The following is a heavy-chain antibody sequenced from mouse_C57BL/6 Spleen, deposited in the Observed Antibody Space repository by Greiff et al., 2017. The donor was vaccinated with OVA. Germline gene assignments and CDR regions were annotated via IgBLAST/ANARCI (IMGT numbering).Heavy chain of an antibody. Sequence: QVQLQQSGPELVKPGASVKISCKASGYAFSSSWMNWVKQRPGKGLEWIGRIYPGDGDTNYNGKFKGKATLTADKSSSTAYMQLSSLTSEDSAVDFCARSGSSYYFDYWGQGTTLTVSS. CDR2: IYPGDGDT. CDR1: GYAFSSSW. CDR3: ARSGSSYYFDY. J-gene: IGHJ2*01. D-gene: IGHD1-1*01. V-gene: IGHV1-82*01.